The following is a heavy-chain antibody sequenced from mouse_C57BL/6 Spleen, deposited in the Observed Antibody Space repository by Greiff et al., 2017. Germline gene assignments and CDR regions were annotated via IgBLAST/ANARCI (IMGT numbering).Heavy chain of an antibody. Sequence: QVQLQQPGAELVKPGASVKMSCKASGYTFTSYWITWVKQRPGQGLAWIGDIYPGSGSTNYNEKFKSKATLTVDTSSSTAYMQLRSLTSEDSAVYYCARAYYGYGYYFDYWGQGTTLTVSS. V-gene: IGHV1-55*01. J-gene: IGHJ2*01. CDR3: ARAYYGYGYYFDY. CDR1: GYTFTSYW. D-gene: IGHD2-9*01. CDR2: IYPGSGST.